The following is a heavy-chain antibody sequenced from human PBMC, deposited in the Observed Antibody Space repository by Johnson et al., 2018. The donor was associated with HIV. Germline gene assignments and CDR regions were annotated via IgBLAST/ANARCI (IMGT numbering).Heavy chain of an antibody. J-gene: IGHJ3*02. D-gene: IGHD3-16*01. CDR1: GFTFSTYD. CDR3: ARGEWVGGAFDI. Sequence: QVQLVESGGGLVQPGGSLRFSCAASGFTFSTYDMHWVRQAPGKGLDWVAVISYDGSNKYYAGSVKGRFTISRENAKNSLYLQMNSLRAGDTAVYYCARGEWVGGAFDIWGQGTMVTVSS. CDR2: ISYDGSNK. V-gene: IGHV3-30*14.